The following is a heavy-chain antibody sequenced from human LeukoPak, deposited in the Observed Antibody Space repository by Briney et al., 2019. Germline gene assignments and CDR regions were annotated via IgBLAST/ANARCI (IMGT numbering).Heavy chain of an antibody. CDR3: ARGETIAAAGTDY. CDR1: GYTFTSYD. J-gene: IGHJ4*02. D-gene: IGHD6-13*01. CDR2: INPNSGGI. V-gene: IGHV1-2*02. Sequence: PLASVKVSCKASGYTFTSYDINWVRQATGQGLEWMGWINPNSGGINYAQKFQGRVTMTRDTSISTAYMELSRLRSDDTAVYYCARGETIAAAGTDYWGQGTLVTVSS.